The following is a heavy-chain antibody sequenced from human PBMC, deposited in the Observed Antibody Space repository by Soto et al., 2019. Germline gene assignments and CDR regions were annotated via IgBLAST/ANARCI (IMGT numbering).Heavy chain of an antibody. CDR3: TTDRDWFDP. Sequence: EVQLVESGGGLVKPGESLTLSCAASGFTFSNARMSWVRQAPGKGLEWVGRIKSKSDVGTTDYAAPVKGRFTVSRDDAKNTLYLQMNSLKTEDTAVYYCTTDRDWFDPWGQGTLVTVSS. CDR1: GFTFSNAR. J-gene: IGHJ5*02. V-gene: IGHV3-15*01. CDR2: IKSKSDVGTT.